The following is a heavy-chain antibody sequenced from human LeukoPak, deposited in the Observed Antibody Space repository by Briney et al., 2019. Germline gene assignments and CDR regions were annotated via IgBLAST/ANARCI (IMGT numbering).Heavy chain of an antibody. J-gene: IGHJ4*02. Sequence: GGSLRLSCAASGFTVSSNYMSWVRQAPGKGLEWVSVIYSGGSTYYADSVKGRFTISRDNSKNTLYLQMNSLRAEDTAVYYCARGINMVRGVTHFDYWGQGTLVTVSS. CDR3: ARGINMVRGVTHFDY. CDR1: GFTVSSNY. D-gene: IGHD3-10*01. V-gene: IGHV3-66*01. CDR2: IYSGGST.